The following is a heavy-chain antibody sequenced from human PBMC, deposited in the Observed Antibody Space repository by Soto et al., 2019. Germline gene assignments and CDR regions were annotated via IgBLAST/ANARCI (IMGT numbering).Heavy chain of an antibody. J-gene: IGHJ6*02. D-gene: IGHD1-1*01. CDR2: IKRKSGAYAT. CDR1: GFIFSDSD. Sequence: GGSLRLSCAASGFIFSDSDIYWVRQASGKGLEWVGRIKRKSGAYATEYGVSVRGRFTVSRDDGKNTAYLQMDSLKSEDTAVYYCVRPSHPGTGAQTSADVWGQGTTVTVSS. CDR3: VRPSHPGTGAQTSADV. V-gene: IGHV3-73*01.